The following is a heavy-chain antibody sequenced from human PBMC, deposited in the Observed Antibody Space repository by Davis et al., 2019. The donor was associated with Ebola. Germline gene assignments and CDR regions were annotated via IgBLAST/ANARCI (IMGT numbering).Heavy chain of an antibody. CDR1: GYTFTSYG. V-gene: IGHV1-18*01. D-gene: IGHD3-3*01. J-gene: IGHJ4*02. CDR2: ISAYNGNT. Sequence: AASVKVSCKASGYTFTSYGISWVRQAPGQGLEWMGWISAYNGNTNYAQKLQGRVTMTTDTSTSTAYMELRSLRSDDTAVYYCARTRYDFWSGYQDYWGQGTLVTVSS. CDR3: ARTRYDFWSGYQDY.